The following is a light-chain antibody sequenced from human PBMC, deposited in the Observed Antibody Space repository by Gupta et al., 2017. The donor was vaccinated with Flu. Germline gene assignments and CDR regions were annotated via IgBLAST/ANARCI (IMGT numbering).Light chain of an antibody. CDR1: SSDVGGYNY. Sequence: SALTQPASVSGSPGPSITISCTGTSSDVGGYNYVSWYQQHPGKAPKLMIYEVSNRPSGVANRFSGSKSGNTASLTISGRQAEDEADYYCSSYTSSSSRVFGGGTKLTVL. J-gene: IGLJ2*01. V-gene: IGLV2-14*01. CDR3: SSYTSSSSRV. CDR2: EVS.